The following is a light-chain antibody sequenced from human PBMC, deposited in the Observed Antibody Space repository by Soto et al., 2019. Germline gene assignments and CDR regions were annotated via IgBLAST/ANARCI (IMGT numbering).Light chain of an antibody. CDR3: HSRA. CDR1: QSISGW. V-gene: IGKV1-5*03. J-gene: IGKJ5*01. Sequence: DIQMTQSPSTLSASVGDRVTITCRASQSISGWLAWYQQKPGKAPRLLIYKASDLESGVPSRFSGSGSETEFTLTISRLQPDDFATYFCHSRAFGQGTRLEIK. CDR2: KAS.